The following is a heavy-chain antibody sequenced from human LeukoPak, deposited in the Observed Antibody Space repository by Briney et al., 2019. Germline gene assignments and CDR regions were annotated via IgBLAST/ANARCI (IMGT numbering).Heavy chain of an antibody. CDR1: GYTFSDYY. Sequence: GASVKVSCKASGYTFSDYYMYWLRQAPGEGLEWMGRINPKSGDTNYAQNFQGRVTMTRDTSMNTAYMELSRLRSDDTAVYFCARGYCSGGSCYLVENWSDFWGQGTLVTVSS. V-gene: IGHV1-2*06. CDR3: ARGYCSGGSCYLVENWSDF. D-gene: IGHD2-15*01. J-gene: IGHJ5*01. CDR2: INPKSGDT.